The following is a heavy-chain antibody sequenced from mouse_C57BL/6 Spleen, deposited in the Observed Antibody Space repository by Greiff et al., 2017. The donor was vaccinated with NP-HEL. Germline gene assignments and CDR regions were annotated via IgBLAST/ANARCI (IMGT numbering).Heavy chain of an antibody. CDR1: GFTFSSYA. V-gene: IGHV5-4*01. D-gene: IGHD1-1*01. J-gene: IGHJ3*01. CDR3: ARDRNYGSSLAWFAY. Sequence: EVKLVESGGGLVKPGGSLKLSCAASGFTFSSYAMSWVRQTPEKRLEWVATISDGGSYTYYPDNVKGRFTISRDNAKNNLYLQMSHLKSEDTAMYYCARDRNYGSSLAWFAYWGQGTLVTVSA. CDR2: ISDGGSYT.